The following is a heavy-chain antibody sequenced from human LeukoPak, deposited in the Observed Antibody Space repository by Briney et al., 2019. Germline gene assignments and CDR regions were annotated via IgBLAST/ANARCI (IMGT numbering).Heavy chain of an antibody. CDR3: AREGSQQFDY. J-gene: IGHJ4*02. V-gene: IGHV3-21*01. Sequence: GGSLRLSCAASGFTFSSYSMNWVRQAPGKGLEWVSSISSSSSYIYYADSVKGRFTISRDNAKNSLYLQMNILRAEDTAVYYCAREGSQQFDYWGQGTLVTVSS. D-gene: IGHD1/OR15-1a*01. CDR1: GFTFSSYS. CDR2: ISSSSSYI.